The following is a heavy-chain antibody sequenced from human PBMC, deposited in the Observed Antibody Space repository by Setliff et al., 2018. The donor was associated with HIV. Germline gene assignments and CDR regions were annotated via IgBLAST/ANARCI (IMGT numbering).Heavy chain of an antibody. CDR1: SGSISSGTYY. V-gene: IGHV4-31*03. Sequence: SETLSLTCTVSSGSISSGTYYWSWIRQYPGKGLEWIGYIDYSGSAFYNPSLKSRITISRDTSKNQFSLQLTSVTAADTAVYYCVNPSGAMGDFDSWGQGTLVTVSS. D-gene: IGHD3-16*01. CDR2: IDYSGSA. J-gene: IGHJ4*02. CDR3: VNPSGAMGDFDS.